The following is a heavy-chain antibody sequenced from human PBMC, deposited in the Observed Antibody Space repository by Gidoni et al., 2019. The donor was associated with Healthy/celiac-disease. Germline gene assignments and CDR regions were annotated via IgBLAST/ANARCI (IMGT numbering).Heavy chain of an antibody. V-gene: IGHV4-34*01. D-gene: IGHD1-26*01. CDR1: GGSFSGYY. CDR3: ARGPLRGGYNRFDY. J-gene: IGHJ4*02. CDR2: INHSGST. Sequence: QVQLQQWGAGLLKPSETLSLTCPVYGGSFSGYYWRWLRQPPGKGLEWIGEINHSGSTNYNPSLKSRVTISVDTSKNQFSLKLSSVTAADTAVYYCARGPLRGGYNRFDYWGQGTLVTVSS.